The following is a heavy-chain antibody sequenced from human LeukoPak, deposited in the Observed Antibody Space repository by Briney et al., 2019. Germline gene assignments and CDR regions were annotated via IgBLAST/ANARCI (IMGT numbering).Heavy chain of an antibody. CDR2: IRYDGSHK. CDR1: GFMFSSYG. V-gene: IGHV3-30*02. J-gene: IGHJ4*02. CDR3: AKDRGDCYDY. Sequence: GGSLRLSCAASGFMFSSYGMHWVRQAPGKGLEWVAFIRYDGSHKFHADSVKDRFTISRDNSKNTLFLQMNSLRPEDTAVYYCAKDRGDCYDYWGQGALVTVSS. D-gene: IGHD2-21*01.